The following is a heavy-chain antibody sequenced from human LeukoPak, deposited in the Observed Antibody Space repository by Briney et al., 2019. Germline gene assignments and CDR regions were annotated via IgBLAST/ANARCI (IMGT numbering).Heavy chain of an antibody. CDR3: AGRESDGSGSRTFDY. CDR2: VNHSGST. D-gene: IGHD3-10*01. J-gene: IGHJ4*02. V-gene: IGHV4-34*01. CDR1: GLSFSGYY. Sequence: AETLSLTCAVHGLSFSGYYWSWIRQPPGKGLEWIGEVNHSGSTNYNPSLKSRVTISVDTSKNQFSLKLSSVTAADTAVYYCAGRESDGSGSRTFDYWGQGTLVTVSS.